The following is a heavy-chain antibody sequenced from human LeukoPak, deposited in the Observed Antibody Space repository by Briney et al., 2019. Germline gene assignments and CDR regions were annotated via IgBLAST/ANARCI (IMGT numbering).Heavy chain of an antibody. CDR1: GFTFSSYG. V-gene: IGHV3-30*02. Sequence: GGSLRLSCAASGFTFSSYGMHWVRQAPGKGLEWVAFIRYDGTFKSYADSVKGRFTLSRDNSKNTVSLQMNSLRDEDTAVYYCAREVVGYSDYYYMDVWGKGTTVTVSS. J-gene: IGHJ6*03. D-gene: IGHD3-22*01. CDR3: AREVVGYSDYYYMDV. CDR2: IRYDGTFK.